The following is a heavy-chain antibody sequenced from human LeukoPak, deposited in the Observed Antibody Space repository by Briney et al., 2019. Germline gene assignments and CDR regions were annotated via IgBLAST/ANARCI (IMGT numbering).Heavy chain of an antibody. CDR2: IYYSGST. V-gene: IGHV4-59*01. D-gene: IGHD3-22*01. CDR3: ARATYDSSGYNPHYYYYMDV. CDR1: GGSISSYY. Sequence: SEALSLTCTVSGGSISSYYWSWIRQPPGKGLEWIGYIYYSGSTNYNPSLKSRVTISVDTSKNQFSLKLSSVTAADTAVYYCARATYDSSGYNPHYYYYMDVWGKGTTVTISS. J-gene: IGHJ6*03.